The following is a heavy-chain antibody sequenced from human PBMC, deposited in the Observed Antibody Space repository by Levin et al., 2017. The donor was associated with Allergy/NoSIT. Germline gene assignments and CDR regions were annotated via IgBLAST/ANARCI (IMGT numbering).Heavy chain of an antibody. D-gene: IGHD1-26*01. V-gene: IGHV3-33*01. CDR1: GFTFSNYA. Sequence: GGSLRLSCAASGFTFSNYAMHWVRQAPGKGLEWVAVIWYDGSNKYYADSVKGRFTISRDNSKNTVYLEMNSLRVEDTAVYYCARGVGPFGTCPDYWGQGTLVTVSS. J-gene: IGHJ4*02. CDR3: ARGVGPFGTCPDY. CDR2: IWYDGSNK.